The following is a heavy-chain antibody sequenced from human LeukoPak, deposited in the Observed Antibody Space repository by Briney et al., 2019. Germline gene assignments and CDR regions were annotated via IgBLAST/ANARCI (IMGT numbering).Heavy chain of an antibody. CDR2: ISYDGNNK. J-gene: IGHJ4*02. CDR3: ARLPGYCSSNSCYKMTIPFAY. D-gene: IGHD2-2*02. V-gene: IGHV3-30-3*01. Sequence: GGSVRLPCSASGFTFSSYSMHWVREAPGKGLEWVAVISYDGNNKYDADSVKGRFTISRDNSKNTLYLQMNSLRAEDTAVYYCARLPGYCSSNSCYKMTIPFAYWGQGTLVTVSS. CDR1: GFTFSSYS.